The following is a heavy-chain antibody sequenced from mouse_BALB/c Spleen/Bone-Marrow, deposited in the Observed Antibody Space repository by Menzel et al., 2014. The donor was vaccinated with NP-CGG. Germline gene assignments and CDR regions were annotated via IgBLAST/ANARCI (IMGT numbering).Heavy chain of an antibody. J-gene: IGHJ4*01. Sequence: QVTLKVCGAEPARPGASVKLSCKASGYTFTSYWMQWVKQRPGQGLQWIGAIYPGDGDTRYTQKFRGKATLTADKSSNTAYMQLSSLTSEDSAVYFCASPYGNYDAMDYWGQGTSVTVSS. CDR2: IYPGDGDT. D-gene: IGHD2-1*01. CDR3: ASPYGNYDAMDY. CDR1: GYTFTSYW. V-gene: IGHV1-87*01.